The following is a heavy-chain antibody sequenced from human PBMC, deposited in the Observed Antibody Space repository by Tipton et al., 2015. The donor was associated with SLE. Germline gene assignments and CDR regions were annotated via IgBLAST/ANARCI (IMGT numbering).Heavy chain of an antibody. Sequence: SLRLSCAASGFTFSIYAMHWVRQAPGKGLEWVAVISYDGSNKYYTDSVKGRFTISRDNSKNTLYLQMDGLSAEDSAVYFCAKGREWTEYGSNALDYWGQGTLVTVSS. CDR1: GFTFSIYA. V-gene: IGHV3-30*14. CDR3: AKGREWTEYGSNALDY. D-gene: IGHD3/OR15-3a*01. J-gene: IGHJ4*02. CDR2: ISYDGSNK.